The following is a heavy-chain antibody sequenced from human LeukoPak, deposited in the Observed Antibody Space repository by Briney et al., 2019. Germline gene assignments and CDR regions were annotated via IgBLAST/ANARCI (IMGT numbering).Heavy chain of an antibody. D-gene: IGHD6-13*01. J-gene: IGHJ3*02. V-gene: IGHV4-34*01. CDR3: ARRSKLVPGAFDI. CDR2: INHSGST. Sequence: SETLSLTCAVDGGSFSGYYWSWIRQPPGKGLEWIGEINHSGSTNYNPSLKSRVTISVDTSKNQFSLKLSSVTAADTAVYYCARRSKLVPGAFDIWGQGTMVTVSS. CDR1: GGSFSGYY.